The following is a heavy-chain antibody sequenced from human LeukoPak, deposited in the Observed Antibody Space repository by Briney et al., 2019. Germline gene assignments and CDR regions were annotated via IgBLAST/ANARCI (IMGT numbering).Heavy chain of an antibody. CDR2: IYHSGST. CDR1: GGSISSSNW. V-gene: IGHV4-4*02. Sequence: PSETLSLTCAVAGGSISSSNWWSWVRQPPGKGLEWIGEIYHSGSTNYNPSLKSRVTISVDKSKNQFSLKLSSVTAADTAVYYCARVVVVVAANWFDPWGQGTLVTVSS. CDR3: ARVVVVVAANWFDP. J-gene: IGHJ5*02. D-gene: IGHD2-15*01.